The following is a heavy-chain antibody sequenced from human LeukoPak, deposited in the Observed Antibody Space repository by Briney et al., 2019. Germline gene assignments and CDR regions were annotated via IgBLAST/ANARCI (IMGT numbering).Heavy chain of an antibody. J-gene: IGHJ3*02. CDR2: IYYSGST. V-gene: IGHV4-39*07. CDR1: GGSISSSSYY. D-gene: IGHD3-22*01. Sequence: SETLSLTCTVSGGSISSSSYYWGWIRQPPGKGLEWIGSIYYSGSTYYNPSLKSRVTISVDTSKNQFSLKLSSVTAADTAVYYCARDSLERYYYDSSGYAPPDAFDIWGQGTMVTVSS. CDR3: ARDSLERYYYDSSGYAPPDAFDI.